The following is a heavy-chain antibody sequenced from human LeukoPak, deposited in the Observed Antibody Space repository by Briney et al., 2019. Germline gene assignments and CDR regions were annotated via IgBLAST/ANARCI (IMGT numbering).Heavy chain of an antibody. Sequence: PSETLSLTCAVYGGSFSGYYWSWIRRPPGKGLEWIGEINHSGSTNYNPSLKSRVTISVDTSKNQFSLKLSSVTAADTAVYYCARADYYYDSSGYYVHDYWGQATLVTVSS. CDR1: GGSFSGYY. CDR3: ARADYYYDSSGYYVHDY. V-gene: IGHV4-34*01. D-gene: IGHD3-22*01. CDR2: INHSGST. J-gene: IGHJ4*02.